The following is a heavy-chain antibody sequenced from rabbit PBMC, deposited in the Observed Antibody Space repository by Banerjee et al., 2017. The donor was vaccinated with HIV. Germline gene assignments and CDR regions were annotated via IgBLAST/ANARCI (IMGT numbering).Heavy chain of an antibody. Sequence: QEQLVESGGDLVKPEGSLTLTCTASGFSFSNKYVMCWVRQAPGKGLELIACIDAGSSGSTYYASWAKGRFTISKTSSTTVTLQMTSLTAADTATYFCARGVAGYGGWGAANFWGPGTLVTVS. V-gene: IGHV1S45*01. CDR1: GFSFSNKYV. CDR3: ARGVAGYGGWGAANF. CDR2: IDAGSSGST. J-gene: IGHJ4*01. D-gene: IGHD4-1*01.